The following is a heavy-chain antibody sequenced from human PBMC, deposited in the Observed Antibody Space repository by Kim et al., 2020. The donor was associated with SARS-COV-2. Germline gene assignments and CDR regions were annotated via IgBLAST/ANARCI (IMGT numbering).Heavy chain of an antibody. CDR3: ARDGSDYYDSSGYFDY. CDR1: GFTFSSYG. CDR2: IWYDGSNK. Sequence: GGSLRLPCAASGFTFSSYGMHWVRQAPGKGLEWVAVIWYDGSNKYYADSVKGRFTISRDNSKNTLYLQMNSLRAEDTAVYYCARDGSDYYDSSGYFDYWGQGTLVTVSS. V-gene: IGHV3-33*01. D-gene: IGHD3-22*01. J-gene: IGHJ4*02.